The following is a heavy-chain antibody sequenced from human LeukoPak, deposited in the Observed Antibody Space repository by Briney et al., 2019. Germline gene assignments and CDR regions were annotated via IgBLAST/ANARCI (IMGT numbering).Heavy chain of an antibody. V-gene: IGHV4-39*01. D-gene: IGHD6-6*01. CDR3: ARHGGAARAFDY. CDR1: GGSISSSSYY. CDR2: IYYSGST. J-gene: IGHJ4*02. Sequence: SETLSLTCTVSGGSISSSSYYWGWIRQRPGKGLEWIGSIYYSGSTYYNPSLKSRVTISVDTSKNQFSLKLSSVTAADTAAYYCARHGGAARAFDYWGQGTLVTVSS.